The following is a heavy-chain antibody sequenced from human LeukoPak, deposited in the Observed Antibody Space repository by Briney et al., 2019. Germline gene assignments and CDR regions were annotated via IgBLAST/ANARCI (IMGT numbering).Heavy chain of an antibody. CDR1: GYTFTCYY. J-gene: IGHJ4*02. V-gene: IGHV1-2*02. Sequence: ASVKVSCKASGYTFTCYYMHWVRQAPGQGLEWMGWINPNSGGTNYAQKFQGRVTITRDTSISTAYMELSRLRSDDTAVYYCASPIAVAGISPFDYWGQGTLVTVSS. CDR2: INPNSGGT. CDR3: ASPIAVAGISPFDY. D-gene: IGHD6-19*01.